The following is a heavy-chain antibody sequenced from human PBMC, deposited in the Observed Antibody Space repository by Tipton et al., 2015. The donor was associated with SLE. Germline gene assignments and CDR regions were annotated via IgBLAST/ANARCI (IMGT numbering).Heavy chain of an antibody. CDR1: GFTFSTYS. CDR2: ISSSSSYI. D-gene: IGHD6-19*01. V-gene: IGHV3-21*01. CDR3: ARDRIAVSMGNWFDP. Sequence: SLRLSCAASGFTFSTYSMNWVRQAPGKGLEWVSSISSSSSYIYYADSVKGRFTISRDNSKNTLYLQMNSLRAEDTAVYYCARDRIAVSMGNWFDPWGQGTLVTVSS. J-gene: IGHJ5*02.